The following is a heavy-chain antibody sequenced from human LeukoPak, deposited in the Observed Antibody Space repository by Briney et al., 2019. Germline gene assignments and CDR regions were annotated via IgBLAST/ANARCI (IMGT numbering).Heavy chain of an antibody. Sequence: GGSLRLSCAASGFTFSDAWMTWVRQAPGKGLEWVGRIKSKTDGGTTDYAAPVKGRFSISRDDSENTLYLQMSSLKTEDTAVYYCTTDSGGDSWYFDYWGQGTLVTVSS. CDR3: TTDSGGDSWYFDY. V-gene: IGHV3-15*01. D-gene: IGHD2-21*02. J-gene: IGHJ4*02. CDR2: IKSKTDGGTT. CDR1: GFTFSDAW.